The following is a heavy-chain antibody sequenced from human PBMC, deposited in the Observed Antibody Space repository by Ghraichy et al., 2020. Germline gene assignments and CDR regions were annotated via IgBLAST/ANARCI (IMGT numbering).Heavy chain of an antibody. CDR1: GFTFITTA. V-gene: IGHV3-23*01. J-gene: IGHJ4*02. D-gene: IGHD4-23*01. CDR2: ISGGGGST. CDR3: AKDHGYGGNGFDS. Sequence: GGSLRLSCAASGFTFITTALSCVRQAPGKGLEWVSAISGGGGSTYYADSVKGRFTISRDNSKNTLYLQMNSLRGEDTAVYYCAKDHGYGGNGFDSWGQGTLVTVSS.